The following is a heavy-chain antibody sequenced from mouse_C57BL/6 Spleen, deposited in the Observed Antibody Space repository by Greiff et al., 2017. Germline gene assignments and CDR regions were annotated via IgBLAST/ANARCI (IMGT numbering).Heavy chain of an antibody. CDR1: GYTFTSYG. CDR2: IYPRSGNT. CDR3: ARWGDGFAY. V-gene: IGHV1-81*01. J-gene: IGHJ3*01. Sequence: QVQLQQSGAELARPGASVKLSCKASGYTFTSYGISWVKQRTGQGLEWIGEIYPRSGNTYYNEKFKGKDTLTADKSSSTAYMELRSLTSEDSAVYFCARWGDGFAYWGQGTLVTVSA.